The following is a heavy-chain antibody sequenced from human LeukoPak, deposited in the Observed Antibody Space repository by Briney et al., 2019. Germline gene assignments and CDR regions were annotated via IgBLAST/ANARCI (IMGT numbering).Heavy chain of an antibody. Sequence: ASVKVSCKASGYTFTGYYIHWVRQAPGQGLEWMGWINPNSGGTNSAQKFQGRVTMTRDTSISTAYMELGRVRSDDTAVYYCAPGDRTGTTSGVSGMALYYFDYWGQGTLVTVSS. CDR3: APGDRTGTTSGVSGMALYYFDY. J-gene: IGHJ4*02. D-gene: IGHD1-1*01. V-gene: IGHV1-2*02. CDR2: INPNSGGT. CDR1: GYTFTGYY.